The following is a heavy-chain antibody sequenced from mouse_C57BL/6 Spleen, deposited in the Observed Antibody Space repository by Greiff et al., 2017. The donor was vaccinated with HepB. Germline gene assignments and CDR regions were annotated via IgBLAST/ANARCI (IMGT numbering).Heavy chain of an antibody. CDR2: LYPGDGDT. D-gene: IGHD3-2*02. J-gene: IGHJ2*01. V-gene: IGHV1-80*01. CDR3: AREGDSSGYGFDY. Sequence: VQLQQSGAELVKPGASVKISCKASGYAFSSYWMNWVKQRPGKGLEWIGQLYPGDGDTNYNGKFKGKATLTADKSSSTAYMQLSSLTSEDSAVYFCAREGDSSGYGFDYWGQGTTLTVSS. CDR1: GYAFSSYW.